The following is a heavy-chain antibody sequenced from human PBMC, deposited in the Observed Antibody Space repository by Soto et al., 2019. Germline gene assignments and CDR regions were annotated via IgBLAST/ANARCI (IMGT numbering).Heavy chain of an antibody. Sequence: GGSLRLSCAASGFTFSSYWMSWVRQAPGKGLEWVANIKQDGSEKYYVDSVKGRFTISRDNARNSLYLQMNSLRAEDTAVYYCAREADEWELDYWGQGTLVTVSS. D-gene: IGHD1-26*01. V-gene: IGHV3-7*03. CDR2: IKQDGSEK. CDR1: GFTFSSYW. J-gene: IGHJ4*02. CDR3: AREADEWELDY.